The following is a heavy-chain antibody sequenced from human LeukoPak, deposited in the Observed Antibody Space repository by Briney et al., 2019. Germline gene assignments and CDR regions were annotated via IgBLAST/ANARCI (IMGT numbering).Heavy chain of an antibody. D-gene: IGHD5/OR15-5a*01. CDR1: GRSISSGDYY. Sequence: SETLSLTCTVSGRSISSGDYYWSWIRQPPGKGLEWIGYIYYSGSTYYNSSLKSRVTISVDTSKNQFSLKLSSVTAADTAVYYCARLDPGYSVADVYYGMDVWGQGTTVTVSS. V-gene: IGHV4-30-4*01. J-gene: IGHJ6*02. CDR2: IYYSGST. CDR3: ARLDPGYSVADVYYGMDV.